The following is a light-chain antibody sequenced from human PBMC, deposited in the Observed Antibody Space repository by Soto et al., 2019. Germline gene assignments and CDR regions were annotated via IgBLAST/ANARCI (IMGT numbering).Light chain of an antibody. V-gene: IGLV2-8*01. J-gene: IGLJ3*02. CDR2: EVT. Sequence: QSVLTQPPSASGSPGQSVTISCTGTSSDVGAYNYVSWYQQHAGKAPKLVIYEVTKRPSGVPDRFSGSKSANTASLTVSGLKAADEAAYYCSSFATTNTWVFGGGTKLTV. CDR3: SSFATTNTWV. CDR1: SSDVGAYNY.